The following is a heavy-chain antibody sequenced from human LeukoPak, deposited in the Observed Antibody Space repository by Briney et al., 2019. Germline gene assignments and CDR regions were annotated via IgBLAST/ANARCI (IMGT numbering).Heavy chain of an antibody. V-gene: IGHV3-53*01. CDR3: ARDRGLDDFWSGYYYYYGMDV. CDR1: GFTVSSNY. J-gene: IGHJ6*02. Sequence: GGSLRLSCAASGFTVSSNYMSWVRQAPGKGLEWXSVXXXGXSTYYADSVKGXFTISRDNSKNMLYLQMNSLRAEDTAVYYCARDRGLDDFWSGYYYYYGMDVWGQGTTVTVSS. D-gene: IGHD3-3*01. CDR2: XXXGXST.